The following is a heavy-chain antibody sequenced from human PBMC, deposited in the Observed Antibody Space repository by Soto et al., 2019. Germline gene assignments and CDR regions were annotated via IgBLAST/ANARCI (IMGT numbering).Heavy chain of an antibody. V-gene: IGHV3-23*01. J-gene: IGHJ1*01. CDR3: AKDRGTGHTLRIQRISMED. D-gene: IGHD3-10*01. CDR1: GFTFSSYA. CDR2: ISGSGGST. Sequence: EVQLLESGGGLVQPGGSLRLSCAASGFTFSSYAMSWVRQAPGKGLEWVSAISGSGGSTYYADSVKGRFTISRDNSKNTLYLQMNSLRAEDTAVYYCAKDRGTGHTLRIQRISMEDWGQGTLVTVSS.